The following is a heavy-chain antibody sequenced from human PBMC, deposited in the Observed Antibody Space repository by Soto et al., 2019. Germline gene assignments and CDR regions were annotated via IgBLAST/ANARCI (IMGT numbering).Heavy chain of an antibody. V-gene: IGHV4-34*01. D-gene: IGHD3-10*01. Sequence: PSETLSLTCAVYGGSFSGYYWSWIRQPPGKGLEWIGEINHSGSTNYNPSLKSRVTISVDTSKNQFSLKLSSVTAADTAVYYCARGRRRSGGFGELLLSYNWFDPWGQGTLVTVSS. CDR1: GGSFSGYY. CDR3: ARGRRRSGGFGELLLSYNWFDP. J-gene: IGHJ5*02. CDR2: INHSGST.